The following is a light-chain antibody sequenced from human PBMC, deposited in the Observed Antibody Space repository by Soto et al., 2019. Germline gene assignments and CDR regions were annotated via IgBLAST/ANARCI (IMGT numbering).Light chain of an antibody. CDR3: MQALQTLT. CDR2: LGS. Sequence: DILMTQSPLSTPVIPGEAASISCRSSQILLHSNGYNYLDWYLQXPGQSPXXLIYLGSNRASGVPDRFSGSGSGTDFTLKIRRVQAEDVGVYYCMQALQTLTFGQWTRLEIK. CDR1: QILLHSNGYNY. V-gene: IGKV2-28*01. J-gene: IGKJ5*01.